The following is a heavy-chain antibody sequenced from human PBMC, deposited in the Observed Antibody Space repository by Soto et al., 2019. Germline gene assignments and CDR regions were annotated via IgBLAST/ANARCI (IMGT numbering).Heavy chain of an antibody. CDR3: AKVSLGATTITDYYYYGLDV. CDR1: GFTFSSYA. CDR2: ISGGGGST. Sequence: GGSLRLSCAASGFTFSSYAMSWVRQAPGKGLEWVSAISGGGGSTYYADSVKGRVTISRDNSKNTLYLQMNSLRAEDTALYYCAKVSLGATTITDYYYYGLDVWGQGTTVTVSS. V-gene: IGHV3-23*01. J-gene: IGHJ6*02. D-gene: IGHD1-26*01.